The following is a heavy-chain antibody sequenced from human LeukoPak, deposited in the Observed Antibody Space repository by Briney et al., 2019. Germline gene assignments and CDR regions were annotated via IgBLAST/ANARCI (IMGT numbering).Heavy chain of an antibody. Sequence: GGSLRLSCAASGFTFSSYAMSWVRQAPGKWLELASGISGSAVSTYYADSVKGPFTISRDNSKNTLYLQMSSLRAEETAVYYWCARSGGKDYWGQGTLVTVSS. J-gene: IGHJ4*02. CDR1: GFTFSSYA. CDR3: CARSGGKDY. D-gene: IGHD2-15*01. V-gene: IGHV3-23*01. CDR2: ISGSAVST.